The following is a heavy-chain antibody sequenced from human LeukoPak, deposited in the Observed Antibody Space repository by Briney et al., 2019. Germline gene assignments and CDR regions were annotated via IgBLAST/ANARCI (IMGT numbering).Heavy chain of an antibody. CDR3: ASGPSPGLDSVSGLSY. CDR1: GFTFSTYA. Sequence: HPGGSLRLSCAASGFTFSTYAMHWVRQAPDKGLEWVAVISYDGTKKYYADSVKGRFAISRDNSKNTLYLQMNSQRTEDTALYYCASGPSPGLDSVSGLSYWGQGALVTVSS. CDR2: ISYDGTKK. D-gene: IGHD6-25*01. V-gene: IGHV3-30*09. J-gene: IGHJ4*02.